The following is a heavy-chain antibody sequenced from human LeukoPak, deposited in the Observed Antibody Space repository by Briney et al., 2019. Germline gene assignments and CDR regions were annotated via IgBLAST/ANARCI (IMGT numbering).Heavy chain of an antibody. D-gene: IGHD1-26*01. J-gene: IGHJ4*02. V-gene: IGHV4-34*01. CDR3: ARWEGGSYYDFDY. Sequence: SETLSLTCAVYGGSFSGYYWTWIRQTPGKGLEWIGHINHSGSSNYNPSLKSRLTIFVDTSNQFSLNLNSVTAADTAVYYCARWEGGSYYDFDYWGQGTLVTVSS. CDR1: GGSFSGYY. CDR2: INHSGSS.